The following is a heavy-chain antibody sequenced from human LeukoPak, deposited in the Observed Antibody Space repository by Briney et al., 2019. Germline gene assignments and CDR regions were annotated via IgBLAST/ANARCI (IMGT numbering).Heavy chain of an antibody. CDR2: IYYSGST. V-gene: IGHV4-59*01. J-gene: IGHJ4*02. Sequence: SETLSLTCTVSGGSISSYYWSWIRQPPGKGLEWIGYIYYSGSTNYNPSLKSRVTISVGTSKNQFSLKLSSVTTADTAVYYCAREENYYDSSGYFDYWGQGTLVTVSS. CDR3: AREENYYDSSGYFDY. D-gene: IGHD3-22*01. CDR1: GGSISSYY.